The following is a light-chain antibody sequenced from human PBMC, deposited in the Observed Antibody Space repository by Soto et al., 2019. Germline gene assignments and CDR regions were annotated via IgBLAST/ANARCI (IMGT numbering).Light chain of an antibody. CDR3: QQYGTSAPIA. Sequence: EIVLTQSPGTLSLSPGERATLSCRASQSVSSNYLAWYKQKPGQAPSLLIYGASSRATGIPDRFSGSGSGTDFTLTISRLEAEDFGMYYCQQYGTSAPIAFGQGTRVEIE. CDR1: QSVSSNY. J-gene: IGKJ5*01. V-gene: IGKV3-20*01. CDR2: GAS.